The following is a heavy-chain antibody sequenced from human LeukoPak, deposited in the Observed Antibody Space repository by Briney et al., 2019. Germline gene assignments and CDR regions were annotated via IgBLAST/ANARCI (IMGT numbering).Heavy chain of an antibody. D-gene: IGHD1-26*01. V-gene: IGHV3-7*01. CDR3: ARVHSGSYWPRDFDY. Sequence: GWSLRLSCAASGFTFSSYWMSWVRQAPGKGLEWVANIKQDGSEKYYVDSVKGRFTISRDNAKNSLYLQMNSLRAEDTAVYYCARVHSGSYWPRDFDYWGQGTLVTVSS. CDR1: GFTFSSYW. CDR2: IKQDGSEK. J-gene: IGHJ4*02.